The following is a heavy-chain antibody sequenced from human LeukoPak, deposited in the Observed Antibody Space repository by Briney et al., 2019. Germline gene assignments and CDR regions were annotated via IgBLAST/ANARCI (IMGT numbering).Heavy chain of an antibody. V-gene: IGHV4-30-2*01. CDR2: IYHSGST. Sequence: PSETLSLTCAVSGGSISSGGYSWSWIRQPPGKGLEWIGYIYHSGSTYYNPSLKSRVTISVDRSKNQFSLKLSSVTAADTAVYYCARAGYYYDSSGYLDAFDIWGQGTMVTVSS. D-gene: IGHD3-22*01. CDR1: GGSISSGGYS. J-gene: IGHJ3*02. CDR3: ARAGYYYDSSGYLDAFDI.